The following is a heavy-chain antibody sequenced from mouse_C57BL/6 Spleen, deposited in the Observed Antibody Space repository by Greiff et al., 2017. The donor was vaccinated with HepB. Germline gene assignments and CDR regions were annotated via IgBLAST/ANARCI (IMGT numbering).Heavy chain of an antibody. J-gene: IGHJ2*01. CDR3: ARLTGSYFDY. V-gene: IGHV1-26*01. CDR1: GYTFTDYY. Sequence: EVQLQQSGPELVKPGASVKISCKASGYTFTDYYMNWVKQSHGKSLEWIGDINPNNGGTSYNQKFKGKATLTVDKSSSTAYMELRSLTSEDSAFYYCARLTGSYFDYWGQGTTLTVSS. D-gene: IGHD4-1*01. CDR2: INPNNGGT.